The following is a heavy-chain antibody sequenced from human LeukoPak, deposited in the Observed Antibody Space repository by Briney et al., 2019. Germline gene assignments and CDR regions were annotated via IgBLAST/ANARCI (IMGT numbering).Heavy chain of an antibody. CDR1: GFTFNRNA. CDR3: VRRGDASSGWGDHDY. D-gene: IGHD6-19*01. J-gene: IGHJ4*02. V-gene: IGHV3-23*01. CDR2: IGGSGDKT. Sequence: GGSLRLSCAASGFTFNRNAISWVRHAPGKGLEWVSTIGGSGDKTFYADSVKGRFTISRDNSKNMLHLQMSSLTGEDTALYYCVRRGDASSGWGDHDYWGQGDLVTVSS.